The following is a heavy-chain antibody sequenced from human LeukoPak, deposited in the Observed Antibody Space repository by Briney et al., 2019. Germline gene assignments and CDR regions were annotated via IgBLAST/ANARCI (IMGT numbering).Heavy chain of an antibody. D-gene: IGHD1-26*01. V-gene: IGHV3-30*01. CDR1: GFTFSHYA. CDR3: ARARNGTLKY. CDR2: ISYDGSHQ. Sequence: GGSLRLSCAASGFTFSHYAMHWVRQAPGKGLEWVAVISYDGSHQYSADSVKGRLTISRDNSRHTLFLQMNSLRPEDTAVYYCARARNGTLKYWGQGTLVTVSS. J-gene: IGHJ4*02.